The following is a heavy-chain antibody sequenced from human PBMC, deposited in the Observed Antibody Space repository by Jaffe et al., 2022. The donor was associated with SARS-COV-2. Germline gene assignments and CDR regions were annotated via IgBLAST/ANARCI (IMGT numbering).Heavy chain of an antibody. Sequence: EVQLVESGGGLVKPGGSLRLSCAASGFTFSNAWMSWVRQAPGKGLEWVGLIKSKADGGTTDYAAPVKGRFTISRDDSKNTLYLQMNSLKTEDTAVYYCATLGTVTPWYYYGMDVWGQGTTVTVSS. J-gene: IGHJ6*02. CDR1: GFTFSNAW. D-gene: IGHD4-4*01. V-gene: IGHV3-15*01. CDR2: IKSKADGGTT. CDR3: ATLGTVTPWYYYGMDV.